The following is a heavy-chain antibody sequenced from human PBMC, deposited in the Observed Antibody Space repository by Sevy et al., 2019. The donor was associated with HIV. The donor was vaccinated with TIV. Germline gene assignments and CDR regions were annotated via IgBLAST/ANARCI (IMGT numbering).Heavy chain of an antibody. J-gene: IGHJ4*02. CDR3: ARGALIQLWLRACVGYYFDY. Sequence: GGSLRLSCAASGFTFSSYAMHWVRQAPGKGLGWVAVISYDGSNKYYADSGKGRFTICRDNSKNTLYLQMNSLRAEDKAVYYCARGALIQLWLRACVGYYFDYWGQGTLVTVSS. CDR2: ISYDGSNK. D-gene: IGHD5-18*01. V-gene: IGHV3-30-3*01. CDR1: GFTFSSYA.